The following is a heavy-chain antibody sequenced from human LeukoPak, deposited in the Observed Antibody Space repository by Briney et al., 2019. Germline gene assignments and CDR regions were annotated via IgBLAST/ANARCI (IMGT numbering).Heavy chain of an antibody. J-gene: IGHJ5*02. Sequence: GESLKISCKGSGYSFTNYWIGWVRQMPGKGLEWMGIIYPGDSDTRYIPSFQGQVTISADKSISTAYLQWSSLKASDTAMYYCARQRYFDWFPNWFDPWGQGTLVTVSS. CDR2: IYPGDSDT. V-gene: IGHV5-51*01. CDR1: GYSFTNYW. D-gene: IGHD3-9*01. CDR3: ARQRYFDWFPNWFDP.